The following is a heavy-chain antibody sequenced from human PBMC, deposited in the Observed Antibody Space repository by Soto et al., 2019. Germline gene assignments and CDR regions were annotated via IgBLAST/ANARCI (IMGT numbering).Heavy chain of an antibody. Sequence: SETLSLTCSVSGGFISSGGYYWSWIRQHPGKGLEWLGYIYYSGTTYYNPSLKSRVTVSLDTSKNQFSLKLTSVTAADTAVYYCARTDSSGYYFDPWGQGTLVTVSS. V-gene: IGHV4-31*03. CDR1: GGFISSGGYY. CDR2: IYYSGTT. CDR3: ARTDSSGYYFDP. D-gene: IGHD3-22*01. J-gene: IGHJ4*02.